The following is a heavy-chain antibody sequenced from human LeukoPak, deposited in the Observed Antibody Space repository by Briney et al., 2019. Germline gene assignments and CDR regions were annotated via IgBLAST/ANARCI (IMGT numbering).Heavy chain of an antibody. Sequence: SETLSLTCTVSGGSISSSSYYWGWIRQPPGKGLEWIGGIYYSGSTYYNPSLKSRVTISVDTSKNQFSLKLSSVTAADTAVYYCARVREIAAAGTEKSTYYYHGMDVWGQGTTVTVFS. CDR3: ARVREIAAAGTEKSTYYYHGMDV. J-gene: IGHJ6*02. CDR1: GGSISSSSYY. CDR2: IYYSGST. D-gene: IGHD6-13*01. V-gene: IGHV4-39*07.